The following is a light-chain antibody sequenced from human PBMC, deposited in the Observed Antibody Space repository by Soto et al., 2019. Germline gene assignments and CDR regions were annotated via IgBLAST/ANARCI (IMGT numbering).Light chain of an antibody. J-gene: IGKJ5*01. Sequence: EILLTQSPGTLSLSPGERTTLXXRASPSVTTFLAWYQQKPGQAPRXVIYDAFTRATGVPARCRGRGSGTDFTLTISGLEPEEFSVYDCQQRDKWPITFGQGTRLEI. V-gene: IGKV3-11*01. CDR2: DAF. CDR3: QQRDKWPIT. CDR1: PSVTTF.